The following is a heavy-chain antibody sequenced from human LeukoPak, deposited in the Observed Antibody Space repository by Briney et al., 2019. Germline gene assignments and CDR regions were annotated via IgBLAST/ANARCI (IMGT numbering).Heavy chain of an antibody. CDR1: GFTFSSYD. CDR3: AKDPSDLGGSGSNNYFDC. Sequence: PGGSLRLSCAASGFTFSSYDMSWVRQAPGKGLEWVSGITYSSGYTYYADSVKGRFTISRDNPRNTLYLQMNSLRAEDTAVYYCAKDPSDLGGSGSNNYFDCWGQGTLVTVSS. CDR2: ITYSSGYT. V-gene: IGHV3-23*01. D-gene: IGHD3-10*01. J-gene: IGHJ4*02.